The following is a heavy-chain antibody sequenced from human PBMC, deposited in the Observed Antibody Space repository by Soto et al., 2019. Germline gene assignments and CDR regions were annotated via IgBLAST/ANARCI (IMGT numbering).Heavy chain of an antibody. CDR1: GGSVNSGSHY. Sequence: SETLSLTCTVSGGSVNSGSHYWSWIRQPPGKGLEWIGNIYYSGSTNYNASLKSRFTISRDNAKNSLYLQMNSLRAEDTALYYCAKDYSSGWYDGIFDYWGQGTLVTVSS. J-gene: IGHJ4*02. CDR2: IYYSGST. V-gene: IGHV4-61*03. CDR3: AKDYSSGWYDGIFDY. D-gene: IGHD6-19*01.